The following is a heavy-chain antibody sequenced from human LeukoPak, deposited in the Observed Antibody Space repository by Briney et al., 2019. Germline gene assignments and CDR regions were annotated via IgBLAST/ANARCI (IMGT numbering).Heavy chain of an antibody. D-gene: IGHD5-12*01. CDR2: IYYSGNT. CDR1: GGSISTYY. Sequence: SETLSLTCTVSGGSISTYYWSWIRQPPGKGLEWIGYIYYSGNTNYNASLKSRVTISVDTSKNQFSLKLSSVTAADTAVYYCARGGTIRNGMDVWGQGTTVTVSS. V-gene: IGHV4-59*01. J-gene: IGHJ6*02. CDR3: ARGGTIRNGMDV.